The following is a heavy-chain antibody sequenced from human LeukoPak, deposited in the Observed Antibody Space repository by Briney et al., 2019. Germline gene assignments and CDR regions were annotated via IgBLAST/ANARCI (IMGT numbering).Heavy chain of an antibody. CDR3: ARDLSMTTVTTIDY. Sequence: GGFLRPSCAASGFTFSSYAMHWVRQAPGKGLEWVAVISYDGSNKYCADSVKGRFTISRDNSKNTLYLQMNSLRAEDTAVYYCARDLSMTTVTTIDYWGQGTLVTVSS. J-gene: IGHJ4*02. V-gene: IGHV3-30-3*01. CDR2: ISYDGSNK. CDR1: GFTFSSYA. D-gene: IGHD4-11*01.